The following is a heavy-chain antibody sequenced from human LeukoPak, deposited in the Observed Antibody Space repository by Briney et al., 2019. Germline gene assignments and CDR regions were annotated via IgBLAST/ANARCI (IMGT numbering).Heavy chain of an antibody. D-gene: IGHD2-21*01. Sequence: ASVKVSCKAPGYTLSKLSIHWVRQPSGKGLEWMGAFDPEDGETIYAQEFQGRATMTADTSTDTAYMELSSLTSDDTAVYSCARAGYCGSNCYYYFDYWGQGTLVTVSS. J-gene: IGHJ4*02. CDR1: GYTLSKLS. CDR3: ARAGYCGSNCYYYFDY. CDR2: FDPEDGET. V-gene: IGHV1-24*01.